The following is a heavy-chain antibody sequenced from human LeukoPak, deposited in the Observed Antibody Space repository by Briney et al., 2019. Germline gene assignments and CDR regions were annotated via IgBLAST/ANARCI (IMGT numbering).Heavy chain of an antibody. D-gene: IGHD6-13*01. CDR3: AKDIAAAGTTDYFDY. Sequence: PGRSLRLSCAASGFTFDDYAMHWVRQAPGKGLEWVSGISWNSGSIGYADSVKGRFTISRDNAKNSLYLQMNSLRAEDTALYYCAKDIAAAGTTDYFDYWGQGALVTVSS. J-gene: IGHJ4*02. V-gene: IGHV3-9*01. CDR1: GFTFDDYA. CDR2: ISWNSGSI.